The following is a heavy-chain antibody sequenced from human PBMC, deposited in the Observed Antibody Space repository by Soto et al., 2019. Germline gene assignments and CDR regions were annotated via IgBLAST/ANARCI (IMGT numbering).Heavy chain of an antibody. D-gene: IGHD5-18*01. V-gene: IGHV3-9*01. CDR2: LSYNSGTI. CDR3: AKGSDRGYSFGYDY. J-gene: IGHJ4*02. Sequence: GGSLRLSCAASGFTFDDYAMSWARQAPGKGLEWVSGLSYNSGTIGYADSVKGRFTISRDNAKNSLYLRMNSLRVEDTALYYCAKGSDRGYSFGYDYWGQGTLVTVST. CDR1: GFTFDDYA.